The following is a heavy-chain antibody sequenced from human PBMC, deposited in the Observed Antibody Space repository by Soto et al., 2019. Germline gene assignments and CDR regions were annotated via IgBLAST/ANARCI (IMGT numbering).Heavy chain of an antibody. CDR3: AAPGGKQWVNYYYGMQV. V-gene: IGHV1-18*01. Sequence: ASVKVSCKASGDTFTSYGISWVRQAPGQGLEWMGWISAYNGNTNYAQKLQGRVTITTDTSTSTADMELSSLRSEDPAVYYCAAPGGKQWVNYYYGMQVWGQGTTATVSS. J-gene: IGHJ6*02. D-gene: IGHD6-19*01. CDR1: GDTFTSYG. CDR2: ISAYNGNT.